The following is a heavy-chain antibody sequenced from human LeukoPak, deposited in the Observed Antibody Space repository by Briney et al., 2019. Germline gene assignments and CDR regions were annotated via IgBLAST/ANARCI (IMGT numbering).Heavy chain of an antibody. CDR3: ARVGAVAGFDY. Sequence: PSETLSLTCTVSGGSISSSSYYWGWIRQPPGKGLERIGSIYYSGSTYYNPSLKSRVTISVDTSKNQFSLKLSSVTAADTAVYYCARVGAVAGFDYWGQGTLVTVSS. J-gene: IGHJ4*02. CDR2: IYYSGST. D-gene: IGHD6-19*01. V-gene: IGHV4-39*07. CDR1: GGSISSSSYY.